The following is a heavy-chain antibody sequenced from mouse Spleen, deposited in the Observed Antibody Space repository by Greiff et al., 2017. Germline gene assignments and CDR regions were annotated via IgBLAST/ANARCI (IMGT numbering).Heavy chain of an antibody. V-gene: IGHV5-12-1*01. D-gene: IGHD4-1*01. CDR3: TRHPGGTVYYFDD. Sequence: EVQGVESVGGLVKPEGSLKLSCAASGFAFSSYGMAWVRQTPEKRLEWVATIRHGGVSTYYPDNVKGRFTLSRDNAKNPLYLQISILKSEDTAMYYGTRHPGGTVYYFDDWGQGTTLTVSS. J-gene: IGHJ2*01. CDR2: IRHGGVST. CDR1: GFAFSSYG.